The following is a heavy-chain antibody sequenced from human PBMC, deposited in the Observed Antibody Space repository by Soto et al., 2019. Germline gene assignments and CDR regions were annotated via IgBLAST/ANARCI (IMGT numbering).Heavy chain of an antibody. D-gene: IGHD3-22*01. CDR2: IYHSGTT. CDR3: ARYDATGYYFLD. J-gene: IGHJ4*02. CDR1: GGSISSGSYS. Sequence: LQLQESGSGLVKPSQTLSLTCAVSGGSISSGSYSWSWIRQPPGNGLEWIGYIYHSGTTYYSPSLKSRVIISVDRSRNQFSLELTSVTAADTAVYYCARYDATGYYFLDWGQGTLVTVSS. V-gene: IGHV4-30-2*01.